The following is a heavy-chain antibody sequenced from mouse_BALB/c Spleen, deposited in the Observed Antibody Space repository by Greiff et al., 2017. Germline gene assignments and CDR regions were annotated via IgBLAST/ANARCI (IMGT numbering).Heavy chain of an antibody. Sequence: EVKVVESGGGLVQPGGSLKLSCAASGFTFSSYTMSWVRQTPEKRLEWVAYISNGGGSTYYPDTVKGRFTISRDNAKNTLYLQMSSLKSEDTAMYCCARSYDYDESSWFAYWGQGTLVTVSA. CDR1: GFTFSSYT. CDR2: ISNGGGST. J-gene: IGHJ3*01. V-gene: IGHV5-12-2*01. CDR3: ARSYDYDESSWFAY. D-gene: IGHD2-4*01.